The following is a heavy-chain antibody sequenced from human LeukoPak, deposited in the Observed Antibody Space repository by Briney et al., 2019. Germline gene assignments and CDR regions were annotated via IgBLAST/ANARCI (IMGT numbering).Heavy chain of an antibody. D-gene: IGHD1-26*01. CDR3: AREFPYRRGPRGRYGKDV. J-gene: IGHJ6*02. CDR1: GYTFTSYA. V-gene: IGHV1-3*01. Sequence: ASVKVSCKASGYTFTSYAMHWVRQAPGQRLEWMGWINAGNGNTKYSQKFQGRVTITRDTSASTAYMELSSLRSEDTAVYYCAREFPYRRGPRGRYGKDVWGQGTT. CDR2: INAGNGNT.